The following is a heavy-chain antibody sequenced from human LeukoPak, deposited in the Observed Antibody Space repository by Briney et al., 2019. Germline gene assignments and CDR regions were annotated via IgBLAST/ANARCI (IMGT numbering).Heavy chain of an antibody. CDR3: ARHNSGYVLTPEYFQH. CDR1: GGSISSYY. Sequence: SETLSLTCTVSGGSISSYYWSWIRQHPGKGLEWIGYIYYSGSTNYNPSLKSRVTISVDTSKNQFSLKLSSVTAADTAVYYCARHNSGYVLTPEYFQHWGQGTLVTVSS. CDR2: IYYSGST. J-gene: IGHJ1*01. V-gene: IGHV4-59*08. D-gene: IGHD5-12*01.